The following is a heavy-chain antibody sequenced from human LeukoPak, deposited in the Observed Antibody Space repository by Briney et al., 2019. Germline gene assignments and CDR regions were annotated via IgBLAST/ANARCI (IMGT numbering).Heavy chain of an antibody. Sequence: PGGSLRLSCTTSGFTFDDYAMSWFRQAPGKGLEWVALTRSKPYGGTTEYAASVKGRFTISRDDSKSIAYLQMNSLKTEDTAMYYCGRVVAVTGIPYFQHWGQGTLVTVSS. CDR2: TRSKPYGGTT. D-gene: IGHD2-21*02. CDR3: GRVVAVTGIPYFQH. CDR1: GFTFDDYA. J-gene: IGHJ1*01. V-gene: IGHV3-49*03.